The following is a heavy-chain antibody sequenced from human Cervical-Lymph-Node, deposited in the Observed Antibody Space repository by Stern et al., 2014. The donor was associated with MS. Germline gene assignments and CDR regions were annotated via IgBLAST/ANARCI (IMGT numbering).Heavy chain of an antibody. D-gene: IGHD2-15*01. Sequence: HLVESGPEVKKPGTSVKVSCKASGFTFTSSAMQWVRQARGQRLEWIGWIVVGSGKTNYAQKFQERVTITRDMSTNTAYMELSSLRSEDTAVYYCAARYCSGGSCYNYYGMDVWGQGTTVTVSS. V-gene: IGHV1-58*02. CDR2: IVVGSGKT. CDR1: GFTFTSSA. CDR3: AARYCSGGSCYNYYGMDV. J-gene: IGHJ6*02.